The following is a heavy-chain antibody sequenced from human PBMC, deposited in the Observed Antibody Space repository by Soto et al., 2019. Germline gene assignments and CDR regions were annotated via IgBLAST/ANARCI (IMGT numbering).Heavy chain of an antibody. CDR2: ISYDGSNK. Sequence: GGSLRLSCAASGFTFSSYGMHWVRQAPGKGLEWVAVISYDGSNKYYADSVKGRFTISRDNSKNTLYLQMNSLRAEDTAVYYCAKDQGYCSSISCYYSFFDYWGQGTLVTVSS. D-gene: IGHD2-2*01. V-gene: IGHV3-30*18. CDR1: GFTFSSYG. CDR3: AKDQGYCSSISCYYSFFDY. J-gene: IGHJ4*02.